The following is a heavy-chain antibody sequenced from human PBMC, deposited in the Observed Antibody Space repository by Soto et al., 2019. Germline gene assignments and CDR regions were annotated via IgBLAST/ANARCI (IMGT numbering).Heavy chain of an antibody. J-gene: IGHJ4*02. Sequence: PSETLSLTCAVYGGSFSGYYWSWIRQPPGKGLEWIGEINHSGSTNYNPSLKSRVTISVDMSKNQFSLKLSSVTAADTAVYYCARVGGYSYGRPFDYWGQGTLVTVSS. V-gene: IGHV4-34*01. D-gene: IGHD5-18*01. CDR1: GGSFSGYY. CDR2: INHSGST. CDR3: ARVGGYSYGRPFDY.